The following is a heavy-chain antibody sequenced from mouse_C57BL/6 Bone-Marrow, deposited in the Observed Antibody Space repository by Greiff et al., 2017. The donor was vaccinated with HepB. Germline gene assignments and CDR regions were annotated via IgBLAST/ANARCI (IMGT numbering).Heavy chain of an antibody. Sequence: DVKLQESGPGLVKPSQSLSLTCSVTGYSITSGYYWNWIRQFPGNKLEWMGYISYDGSNNYNPSLKNRISITRDTSKNQFFLKLNSVTTEDTATYYCAIYYYGSSRYWGQGTTLTVSS. CDR3: AIYYYGSSRY. D-gene: IGHD1-1*01. V-gene: IGHV3-6*01. J-gene: IGHJ2*01. CDR1: GYSITSGYY. CDR2: ISYDGSN.